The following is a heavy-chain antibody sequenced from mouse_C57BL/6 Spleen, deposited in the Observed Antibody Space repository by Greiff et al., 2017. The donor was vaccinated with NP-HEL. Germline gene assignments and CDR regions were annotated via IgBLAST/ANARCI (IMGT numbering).Heavy chain of an antibody. CDR3: ATAAQATFAMDY. Sequence: EVQLQQSGPELVKPGASVKIPCKASGYTFTDYNMDWVKQSHGKSLEWIGDINPNNGGTIYNQKFKGKATLTVDKSSSTAYMELRSLTSEDTAVYYCATAAQATFAMDYWGQGTSVTVSS. D-gene: IGHD3-2*02. J-gene: IGHJ4*01. CDR1: GYTFTDYN. V-gene: IGHV1-18*01. CDR2: INPNNGGT.